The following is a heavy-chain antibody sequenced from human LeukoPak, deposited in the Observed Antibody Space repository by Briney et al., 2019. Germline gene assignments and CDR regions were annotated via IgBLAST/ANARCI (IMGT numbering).Heavy chain of an antibody. CDR1: GGSISSYY. CDR2: IYYRGST. J-gene: IGHJ4*02. D-gene: IGHD4-23*01. Sequence: SETLSLTCTVSGGSISSYYWSWIRQPPGKGLEWIGYIYYRGSTNYNPSLKSRVTISVDTSKNQFSLKLSSVTAADTAVYYCARNYGGRQYYFDYWGQGTLVTVSS. CDR3: ARNYGGRQYYFDY. V-gene: IGHV4-59*01.